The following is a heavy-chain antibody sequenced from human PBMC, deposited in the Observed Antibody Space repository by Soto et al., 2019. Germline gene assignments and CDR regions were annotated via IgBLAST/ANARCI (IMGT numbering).Heavy chain of an antibody. J-gene: IGHJ4*02. D-gene: IGHD3-10*01. Sequence: GGSLRLSCSTSGFTFSTYAMNWVRQAPGKGLEWVSALSGSGTTYYADSVRGRFTISRDNSKNTLYLQMNSLRAEDTAVYYCAKDQTGYGSGGPAYWGQGTRVTVSS. CDR2: LSGSGTT. V-gene: IGHV3-23*01. CDR3: AKDQTGYGSGGPAY. CDR1: GFTFSTYA.